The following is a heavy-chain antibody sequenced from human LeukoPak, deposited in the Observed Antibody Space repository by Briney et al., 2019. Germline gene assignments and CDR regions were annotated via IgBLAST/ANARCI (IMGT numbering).Heavy chain of an antibody. V-gene: IGHV4-34*01. J-gene: IGHJ6*02. CDR3: ARFRIITMVRGVYYYYYGMDV. CDR2: INHSGST. CDR1: GGSFSGYC. D-gene: IGHD3-10*01. Sequence: PSETLSLTCAVYGGSFSGYCWSWIRQPPGKGLEWIGEINHSGSTNYNPSLKSRVTISVDTSKNQFSLKLSSVTAADTAVYYCARFRIITMVRGVYYYYYGMDVWGQGTTVTVSS.